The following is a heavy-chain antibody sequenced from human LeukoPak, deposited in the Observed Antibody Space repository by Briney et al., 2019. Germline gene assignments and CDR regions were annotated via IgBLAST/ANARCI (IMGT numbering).Heavy chain of an antibody. J-gene: IGHJ4*02. CDR2: ISSTGNTV. Sequence: GGSLRLSCAASGFTFSSYEMNWVRQAPGRGLEWVAYISSTGNTVHYAGSVKGRFTISRDNAKNSLYLQMNRLRAEDTAVYYCVRDSDYSLYSWGQGTLVTVSS. V-gene: IGHV3-48*03. CDR1: GFTFSSYE. CDR3: VRDSDYSLYS. D-gene: IGHD4-11*01.